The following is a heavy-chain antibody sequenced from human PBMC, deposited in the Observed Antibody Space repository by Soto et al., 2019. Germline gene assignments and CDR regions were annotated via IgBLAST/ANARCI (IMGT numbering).Heavy chain of an antibody. D-gene: IGHD3-22*01. CDR1: GFTFTGLA. Sequence: WGSLGISCASSGFTFTGLAMHWVRQAPGKGLEWVTIISYDGNNEYYAASVKGRFTISRDNSKNTLHLQMNSLRAEDTAVYYCARRAYDSYYGMDVWGQGTTVTVSS. CDR2: ISYDGNNE. J-gene: IGHJ6*02. CDR3: ARRAYDSYYGMDV. V-gene: IGHV3-30-3*01.